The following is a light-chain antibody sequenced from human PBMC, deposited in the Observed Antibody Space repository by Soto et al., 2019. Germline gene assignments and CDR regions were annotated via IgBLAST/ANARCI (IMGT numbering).Light chain of an antibody. V-gene: IGKV3-20*01. Sequence: EIVLTQSPGTLSLSPGGGDTLSCRASQSISSNSLAWYQQKPGQAPRLLIYGASTRATGIPDRFSGRGSGTDFTLTINRLEPEDFAVYYCQQYGSSPLTFGGGTKVDIK. J-gene: IGKJ4*01. CDR1: QSISSNS. CDR2: GAS. CDR3: QQYGSSPLT.